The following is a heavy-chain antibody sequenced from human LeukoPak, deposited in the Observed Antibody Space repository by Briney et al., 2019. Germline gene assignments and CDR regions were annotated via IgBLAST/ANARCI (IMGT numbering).Heavy chain of an antibody. CDR1: GGSISSYY. D-gene: IGHD2-15*01. CDR2: IYYSGST. V-gene: IGHV4-59*12. Sequence: SETLSLTCTVSGGSISSYYWSWIRQPPGKGLEWIGYIYYSGSTNYNPSLKSRVTISVDTSKNQFSLKLNSVTAADTAVYYCARDSQCSGGSCYHYFDYWGQGTLVTVSS. J-gene: IGHJ4*02. CDR3: ARDSQCSGGSCYHYFDY.